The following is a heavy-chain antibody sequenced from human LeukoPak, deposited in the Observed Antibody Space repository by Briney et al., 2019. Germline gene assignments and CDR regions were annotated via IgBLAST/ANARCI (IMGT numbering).Heavy chain of an antibody. D-gene: IGHD4-17*01. Sequence: SVKVSCKASGGTFSSYAISWVRQAPGQGLEWMGRIIPIFGTANYAQKFQGRVTITTDESTSTAYMELSSLRSEDTAVYYCARDDEGDYGDYYAFDIWGQGTMVTVSS. CDR1: GGTFSSYA. CDR3: ARDDEGDYGDYYAFDI. CDR2: IIPIFGTA. J-gene: IGHJ3*02. V-gene: IGHV1-69*05.